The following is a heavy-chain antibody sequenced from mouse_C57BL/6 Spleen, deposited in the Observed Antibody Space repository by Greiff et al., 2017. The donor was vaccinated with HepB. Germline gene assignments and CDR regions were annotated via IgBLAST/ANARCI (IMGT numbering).Heavy chain of an antibody. CDR1: GFTFSDYG. V-gene: IGHV5-17*01. J-gene: IGHJ4*01. CDR2: ISSGSSTI. CDR3: ARDSSGYIYAMDY. D-gene: IGHD3-2*02. Sequence: EVQLQESGGGLVKPGGSLKLSCAASGFTFSDYGMHWVRQAPEKGLEWVAYISSGSSTIYYADTVKGRFTISRDHAKTTLFLQMTSLMSEDTAMYYCARDSSGYIYAMDYWGQGTSVTVSS.